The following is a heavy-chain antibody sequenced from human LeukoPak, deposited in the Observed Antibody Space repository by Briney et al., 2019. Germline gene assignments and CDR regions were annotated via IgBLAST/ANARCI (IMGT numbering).Heavy chain of an antibody. CDR2: TYYRSNLYN. D-gene: IGHD3-3*01. J-gene: IGHJ6*02. CDR3: ARELNYDFWSGLRHDYYYYGMDV. V-gene: IGHV6-1*01. Sequence: SQTLSLTCALSGDTVSSNSAAWNWIRRSPSRGLEWLGRTYYRSNLYNDYAVSVKSRITINPDTSKNQFSLQLNSVTPEDTAVYYCARELNYDFWSGLRHDYYYYGMDVWGQGTTVTVSS. CDR1: GDTVSSNSAA.